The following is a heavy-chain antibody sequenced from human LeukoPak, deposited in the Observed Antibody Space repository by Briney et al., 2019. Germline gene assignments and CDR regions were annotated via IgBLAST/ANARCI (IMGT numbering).Heavy chain of an antibody. CDR2: IKQDGSEK. Sequence: GGSLRLSCAASGFTFSSYWMSWVRQAPGKGLEWVANIKQDGSEKYYVDSVKGRFTISRDNAKNSLYLQMNSLRAEDTAVYYCARDQNNIVVVVAAFDYWGQGTLVTVSS. J-gene: IGHJ4*02. CDR3: ARDQNNIVVVVAAFDY. D-gene: IGHD2-15*01. CDR1: GFTFSSYW. V-gene: IGHV3-7*01.